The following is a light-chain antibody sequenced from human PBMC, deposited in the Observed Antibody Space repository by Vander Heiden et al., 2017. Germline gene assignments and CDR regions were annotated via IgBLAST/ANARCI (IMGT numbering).Light chain of an antibody. CDR1: QSITIS. J-gene: IGKJ1*01. CDR2: KAS. CDR3: QQYDIYPRT. V-gene: IGKV1-5*03. Sequence: DIQMTQSPSTLSASVGDRVTITCRASQSITISLAWYQQKPGKAPKLLIYKASSLESGVPSRFSGSGSGTEFTLTISSLQPDDFATYYCQQYDIYPRTFGQGTKVEIK.